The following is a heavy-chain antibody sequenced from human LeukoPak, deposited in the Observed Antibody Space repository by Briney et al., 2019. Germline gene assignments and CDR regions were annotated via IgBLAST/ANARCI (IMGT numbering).Heavy chain of an antibody. Sequence: PGGSLRLSCAASGFTFSSYGMHWVRQAPGKGLEWLSYISSSGSTMYYADSVKGRITISRDNAKNSLYLQMNSLRAEDTAVYYCARVLAGATYFDYWGQGTLVTVSS. D-gene: IGHD1-26*01. CDR2: ISSSGSTM. CDR3: ARVLAGATYFDY. J-gene: IGHJ4*01. CDR1: GFTFSSYG. V-gene: IGHV3-48*04.